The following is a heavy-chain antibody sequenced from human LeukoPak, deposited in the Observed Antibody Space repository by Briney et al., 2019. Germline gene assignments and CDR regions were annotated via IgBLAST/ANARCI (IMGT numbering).Heavy chain of an antibody. D-gene: IGHD5-18*01. CDR2: ISGSGGST. CDR1: GFTFSSYA. Sequence: GGSLRLSCAASGFTFSSYAMSWVRQAPGKGLEWVSAISGSGGSTYYADSVKGRFTISRDNSKNTLYLQMNSLRAGDTAVYYCAREFGDTATGGGMDVWGQGTTVTVSS. V-gene: IGHV3-23*01. J-gene: IGHJ6*02. CDR3: AREFGDTATGGGMDV.